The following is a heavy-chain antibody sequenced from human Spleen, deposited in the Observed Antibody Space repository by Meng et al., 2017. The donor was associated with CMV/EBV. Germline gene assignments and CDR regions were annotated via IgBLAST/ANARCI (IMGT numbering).Heavy chain of an antibody. CDR1: GFTFSTYW. Sequence: GGSLRLSCAASGFTFSTYWMHWVRQAPGKGLVWVSRISGDGISTTYADSVKGRFTISRDNAKNTLYLQMNSLRGEDTAVYYCTRARDTNSYAFDIWGQGTMVTVSS. J-gene: IGHJ3*02. CDR3: TRARDTNSYAFDI. D-gene: IGHD4-23*01. V-gene: IGHV3-74*01. CDR2: ISGDGIST.